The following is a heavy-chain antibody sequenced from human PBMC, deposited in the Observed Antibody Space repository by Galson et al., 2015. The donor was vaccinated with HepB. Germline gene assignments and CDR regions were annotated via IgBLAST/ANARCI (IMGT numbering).Heavy chain of an antibody. J-gene: IGHJ3*02. D-gene: IGHD2-2*01. CDR2: IYPGDSDT. CDR3: ARPGYCSSTSCGGEVFDI. CDR1: GYSFTSYW. V-gene: IGHV5-51*03. Sequence: QSGAEVKKPGESLKISCKGSGYSFTSYWIGWVRQMPGKGLEWMGIIYPGDSDTRYSPSFQGQVTISADKSISTAYLQWSSLKASDTAMYYCARPGYCSSTSCGGEVFDIWGQGTMVTVSS.